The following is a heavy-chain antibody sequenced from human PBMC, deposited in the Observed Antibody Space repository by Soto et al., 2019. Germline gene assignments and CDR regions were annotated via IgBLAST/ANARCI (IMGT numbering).Heavy chain of an antibody. V-gene: IGHV1-18*01. D-gene: IGHD3-16*01. J-gene: IGHJ4*02. CDR3: ARKGPGIGLEWVGERRQQESEKVYVNSVERWLSISRDNAYHSVYLQMNSLSAEDTAIYYCATDILDD. CDR1: GYTFTSYG. CDR2: ISAYNGNT. Sequence: ASVKVSCKASGYTFTSYGISWVRQAPGQGLEWMGWISAYNGNTNYAQKLQGRVTMTTDTSTSTAYMELRSLRSDATAVYYWARKGPGIGLEWVGERRQQESEKVYVNSVERWLSISRDNAYHSVYLQMNSLSAEDTAIYYCATDILDDWGQGTSVTVSS.